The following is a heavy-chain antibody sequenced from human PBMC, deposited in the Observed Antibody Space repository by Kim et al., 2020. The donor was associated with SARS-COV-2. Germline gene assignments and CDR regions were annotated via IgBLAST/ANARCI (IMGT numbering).Heavy chain of an antibody. CDR1: GGSISSYY. CDR3: ARDSSGWYYFDY. V-gene: IGHV4-59*13. CDR2: IYYSGST. Sequence: SETLSLTCTVSGGSISSYYWSWIRQPPGKGLEWIGYIYYSGSTNYNPSLKSRVTISVDTSKNQFSLKLSSVTAADTAVYYCARDSSGWYYFDYWGQGTLVTVSS. D-gene: IGHD6-19*01. J-gene: IGHJ4*02.